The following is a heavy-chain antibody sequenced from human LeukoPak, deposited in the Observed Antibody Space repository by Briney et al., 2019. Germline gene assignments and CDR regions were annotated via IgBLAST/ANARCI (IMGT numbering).Heavy chain of an antibody. CDR1: GFTFSSYG. V-gene: IGHV3-30*02. J-gene: IGHJ6*03. CDR2: IRYDGSNK. CDR3: AYSSSSGVHYYYYMDV. Sequence: AGGSLRLSRAASGFTFSSYGMHWVRQAPGKGLEWVAFIRYDGSNKYYADSVKGRFAISRDNSKNTLYLQMNSLRAEDTAVYYCAYSSSSGVHYYYYMDVWGKGTTVTVSS. D-gene: IGHD6-6*01.